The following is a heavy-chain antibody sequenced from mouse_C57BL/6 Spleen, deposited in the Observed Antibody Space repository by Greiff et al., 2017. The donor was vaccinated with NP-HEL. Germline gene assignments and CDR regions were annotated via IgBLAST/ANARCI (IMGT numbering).Heavy chain of an antibody. CDR2: IYPGSGNT. CDR1: GYTFTDYY. D-gene: IGHD2-3*01. Sequence: QVQLQQSGAELVRPGASVKLSCKASGYTFTDYYINWVKQRPGQGLEWIARIYPGSGNTYYNEKFKGKATLTAEKSSSTAYMQLSSLTSEDSAVYFCARDGYLLPSPFAYWGQGTTLTVSS. V-gene: IGHV1-76*01. J-gene: IGHJ2*01. CDR3: ARDGYLLPSPFAY.